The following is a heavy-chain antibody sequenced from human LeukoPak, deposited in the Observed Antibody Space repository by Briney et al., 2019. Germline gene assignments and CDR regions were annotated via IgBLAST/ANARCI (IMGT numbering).Heavy chain of an antibody. CDR1: GYTFINFG. J-gene: IGHJ4*02. Sequence: ASVKVSCKASGYTFINFGINWVRQAPGQGPEWMGWINTYNGNTNYAQRLQGRVTMTTDTSTSTAYMELRSLRSEDTAVYYCARSRELPSPTYDYWGQGTLVTVSS. CDR2: INTYNGNT. D-gene: IGHD1-26*01. CDR3: ARSRELPSPTYDY. V-gene: IGHV1-18*01.